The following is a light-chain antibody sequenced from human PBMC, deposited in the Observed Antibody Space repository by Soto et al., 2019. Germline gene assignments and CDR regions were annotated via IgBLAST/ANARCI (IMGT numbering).Light chain of an antibody. J-gene: IGKJ1*01. CDR2: KAS. CDR1: QSVSSW. Sequence: DIQMTQSPSTLSASVGDRVTITCRASQSVSSWLAWYQQKPGKAPKLLIYKASSLATGVPLRFSGSGSGIEFTLTISRLQPDDIATYYCQHYNAYPWTFGQGTKLEIK. CDR3: QHYNAYPWT. V-gene: IGKV1-5*03.